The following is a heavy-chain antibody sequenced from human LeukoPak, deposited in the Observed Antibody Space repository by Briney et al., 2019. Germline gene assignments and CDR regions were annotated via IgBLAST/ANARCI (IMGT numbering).Heavy chain of an antibody. CDR1: GYTFTNYF. J-gene: IGHJ4*02. D-gene: IGHD3-22*01. V-gene: IGHV1-46*01. CDR2: INPSSGST. Sequence: ASVKVSCKASGYTFTNYFIYWVRQAPGQGLEWMGIINPSSGSTSYLQKFQGRVTMTRDTSTSTVYMELSSLRSEDTAVYYCARAYYFDTSGYYPGGDYWGQGTLVTVSS. CDR3: ARAYYFDTSGYYPGGDY.